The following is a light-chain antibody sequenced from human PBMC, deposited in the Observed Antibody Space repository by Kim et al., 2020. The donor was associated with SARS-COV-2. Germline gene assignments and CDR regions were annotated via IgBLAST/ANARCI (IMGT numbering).Light chain of an antibody. CDR1: QGINNY. V-gene: IGKV1-16*02. Sequence: DIQMTQSPSSLSASVGDRITMTCRASQGINNYVAWFQQRPGKAPTSLIYGASNLQSGVPSKFSGSGFGTDFTLTITNLQPEDFATYYCQQYNGYPYTFGQGTKLDIK. CDR3: QQYNGYPYT. CDR2: GAS. J-gene: IGKJ2*01.